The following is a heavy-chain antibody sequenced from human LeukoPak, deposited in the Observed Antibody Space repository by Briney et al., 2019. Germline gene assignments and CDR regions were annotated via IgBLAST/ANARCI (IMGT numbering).Heavy chain of an antibody. V-gene: IGHV4-34*01. J-gene: IGHJ4*02. D-gene: IGHD2-2*01. Sequence: SETLSLTCAVYGGSFRGYYWSWIRQPPGKGLEWIGEINHSGSTNYNPSLKSRVTISVDTSKNQFSLKLSSVTAADTAVYYCARGRRYCSSTSCYVGRYFDYWGQGTLVTVSS. CDR1: GGSFRGYY. CDR2: INHSGST. CDR3: ARGRRYCSSTSCYVGRYFDY.